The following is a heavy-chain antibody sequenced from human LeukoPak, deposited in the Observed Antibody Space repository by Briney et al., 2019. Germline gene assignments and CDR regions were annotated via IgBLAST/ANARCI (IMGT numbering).Heavy chain of an antibody. CDR3: ARHNGSGSRPPYYFDY. CDR2: IYYSGST. D-gene: IGHD3-10*01. J-gene: IGHJ4*02. Sequence: KPSETLSLTCTVSGGSISSSSYYWGWIRQPPGKGLEWIGSIYYSGSTYYNPSLKSRVTISVDTSKNQFSLKLSSVTAADTAVYYCARHNGSGSRPPYYFDYWGQGTLVTVSS. CDR1: GGSISSSSYY. V-gene: IGHV4-39*01.